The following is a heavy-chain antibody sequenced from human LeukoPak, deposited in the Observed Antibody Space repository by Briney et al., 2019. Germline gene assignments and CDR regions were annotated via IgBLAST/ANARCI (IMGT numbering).Heavy chain of an antibody. CDR1: GYTFTGYY. D-gene: IGHD6-19*01. Sequence: GASVKVSCKASGYTFTGYYMHWVRQAPGQGLEWMGWINPNSGGTNYAQKFQGRVTMTRDTSISTAYMELSRLRSDDTAVYYCARVGFRSGYKYIDYYYGMDVWGQGTTVTVSS. CDR3: ARVGFRSGYKYIDYYYGMDV. CDR2: INPNSGGT. J-gene: IGHJ6*02. V-gene: IGHV1-2*02.